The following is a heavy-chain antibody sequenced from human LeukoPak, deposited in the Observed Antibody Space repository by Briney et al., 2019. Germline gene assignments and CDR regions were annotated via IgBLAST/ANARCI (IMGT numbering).Heavy chain of an antibody. CDR1: GGSISSGSYY. V-gene: IGHV4-61*02. CDR3: ARYCSSTSCYNWGDAFDI. CDR2: IYTSGST. J-gene: IGHJ3*02. D-gene: IGHD2-2*02. Sequence: SQTPSLTCTVSGGSISSGSYYWSWIRQPAGKGLEWIGRIYTSGSTNYNPSLKSRVTISVDTSKNQFSLKLSSVTAADTAVYYCARYCSSTSCYNWGDAFDIWGQGTMVTVSS.